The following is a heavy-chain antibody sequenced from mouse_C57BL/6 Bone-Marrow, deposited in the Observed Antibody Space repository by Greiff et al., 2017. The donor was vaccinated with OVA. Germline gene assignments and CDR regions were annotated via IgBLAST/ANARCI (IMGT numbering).Heavy chain of an antibody. J-gene: IGHJ2*01. Sequence: EVNVVESGGDLVKPGGSLKLSCAASGFTFSSYGMSWVRQTPDKRLEWVATISSGGSYTYYPDSVKGRFTISRDNAKNTLYLQMSSLKSEDTAMYYCVGEKGFDYWGQGTTLTVSS. CDR1: GFTFSSYG. CDR2: ISSGGSYT. V-gene: IGHV5-6*01. CDR3: VGEKGFDY.